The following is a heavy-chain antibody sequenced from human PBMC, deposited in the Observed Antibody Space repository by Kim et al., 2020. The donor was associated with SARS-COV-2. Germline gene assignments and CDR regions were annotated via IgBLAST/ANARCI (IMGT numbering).Heavy chain of an antibody. D-gene: IGHD3-10*01. CDR3: ARGSGSRSYPMWY. Sequence: YNPSLKSRVTISVDTSKNQFSLKLSSVTAADTAVYYCARGSGSRSYPMWYCGQATLVTVSS. V-gene: IGHV4-59*09. J-gene: IGHJ4*02.